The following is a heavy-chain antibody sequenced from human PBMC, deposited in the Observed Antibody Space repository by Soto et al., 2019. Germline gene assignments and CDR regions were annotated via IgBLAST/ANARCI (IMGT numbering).Heavy chain of an antibody. J-gene: IGHJ4*02. CDR3: ARHARSPIAAAGLDFDY. V-gene: IGHV4-39*01. D-gene: IGHD6-13*01. CDR1: GGSTSSSSYY. CDR2: IYYSGST. Sequence: QLQLQESGPGLVKPSETLSLTCTVSGGSTSSSSYYWGWIRQPPGKGLEWIGSIYYSGSTYYNPSLKSRVTISVDTSKNQFSLKLSSVTAADTAVYYCARHARSPIAAAGLDFDYWGQGTLVTVSS.